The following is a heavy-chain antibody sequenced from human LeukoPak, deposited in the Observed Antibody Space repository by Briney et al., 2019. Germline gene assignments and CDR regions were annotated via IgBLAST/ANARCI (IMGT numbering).Heavy chain of an antibody. D-gene: IGHD3-10*01. J-gene: IGHJ4*02. CDR3: ARDRDGYYYGSGALDY. Sequence: SETLSLTCTDSGGSISSYYWRWIRQPAGKGLEWIGRIYTSGSTCYNPSLKSRVTMSVDTSKNQFSLKLRSVTAADTAVYYCARDRDGYYYGSGALDYWGQGTLVTVSS. V-gene: IGHV4-4*07. CDR2: IYTSGST. CDR1: GGSISSYY.